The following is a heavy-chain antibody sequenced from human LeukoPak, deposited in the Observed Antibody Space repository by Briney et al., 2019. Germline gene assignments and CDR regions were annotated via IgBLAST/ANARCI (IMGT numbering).Heavy chain of an antibody. CDR1: GYTFTSYG. Sequence: ASVKVSCKASGYTFTSYGISWVRQAPGQGLEWMGWISAYNGNTNYAQKLQGRVTMTRDTSTSTVYMELGSLRSEDTAVYYCARVEGYDRSGYYYAYWGQGTLVTVSS. CDR3: ARVEGYDRSGYYYAY. V-gene: IGHV1-18*01. J-gene: IGHJ4*02. D-gene: IGHD3-22*01. CDR2: ISAYNGNT.